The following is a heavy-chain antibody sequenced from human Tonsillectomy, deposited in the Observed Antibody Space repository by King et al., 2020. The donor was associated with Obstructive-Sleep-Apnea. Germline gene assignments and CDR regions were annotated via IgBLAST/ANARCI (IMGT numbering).Heavy chain of an antibody. V-gene: IGHV3-48*04. Sequence: VQLVESGGGLVQPGGSLRLSCAASGFTFSSYSMNWVRQAPGKGLEWVSYISSSSSTIYYADSVRGRFTISRDNAKNSLYLQMNSLRAEDTAVYYCASAGPSPDYWGQGTLVTVSS. CDR3: ASAGPSPDY. CDR2: ISSSSSTI. J-gene: IGHJ4*02. CDR1: GFTFSSYS.